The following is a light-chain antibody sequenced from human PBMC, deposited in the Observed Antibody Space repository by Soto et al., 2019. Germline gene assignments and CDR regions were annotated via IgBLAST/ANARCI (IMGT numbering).Light chain of an antibody. CDR3: SSYTSSTTLVV. CDR1: SSDVGGYNY. CDR2: EVS. Sequence: QSVLTQPASVSGSPGQSITISCTGTSSDVGGYNYVSWYQQHPGKAPKVMIYEVSNRPSGVSNRFSGSKSGNTASLTISGLQAEDEADYYCSSYTSSTTLVVFGGRTQLTVL. J-gene: IGLJ2*01. V-gene: IGLV2-14*01.